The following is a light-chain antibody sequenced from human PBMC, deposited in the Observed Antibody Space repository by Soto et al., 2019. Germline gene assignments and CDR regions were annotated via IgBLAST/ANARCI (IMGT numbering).Light chain of an antibody. Sequence: QSVLTQPASVSGSRGQSITISCFGRNTGVGQGKSVSWYQQGPGKAPKLLIFEVTNRPSGVSSRFSGSRSGNTASLTISGLQPDDEGDYYCVSYTDTDTLVFGTGTKVTVL. CDR1: NTGVGQGKS. CDR3: VSYTDTDTLV. CDR2: EVT. V-gene: IGLV2-14*01. J-gene: IGLJ1*01.